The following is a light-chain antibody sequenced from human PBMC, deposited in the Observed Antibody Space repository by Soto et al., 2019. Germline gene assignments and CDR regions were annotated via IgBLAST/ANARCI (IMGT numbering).Light chain of an antibody. CDR1: QTVSSSY. CDR2: DAS. Sequence: EIVLTQSPATLSLSPGERATLSCGASQTVSSSYLAWDQQKPRLAPRLLIYDASNRATGHPDRFSGSVSGTNLTLTSRRLEAEDFGVYYCQRCDSPPFTFGRGTKLEIK. V-gene: IGKV3D-20*01. J-gene: IGKJ2*01. CDR3: QRCDSPPFT.